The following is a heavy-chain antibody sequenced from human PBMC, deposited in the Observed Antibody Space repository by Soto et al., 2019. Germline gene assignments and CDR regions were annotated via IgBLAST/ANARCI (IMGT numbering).Heavy chain of an antibody. Sequence: GYALNISCNVAGCSFTSYWIGSVRQVPGKGLEWMGIIYPGDSDTRYSPSLQGQVTISADKSISTAYLQWSSLKASDTAMYDCARPGDSSCYFQAVTGDFDTWAQEKMVTVSS. CDR3: ARPGDSSCYFQAVTGDFDT. CDR1: GCSFTSYW. CDR2: IYPGDSDT. V-gene: IGHV5-51*01. J-gene: IGHJ3*01. D-gene: IGHD3-22*01.